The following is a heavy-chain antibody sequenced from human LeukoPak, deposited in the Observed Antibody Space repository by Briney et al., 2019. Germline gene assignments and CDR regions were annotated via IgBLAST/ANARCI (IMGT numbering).Heavy chain of an antibody. CDR3: AKVSRYCSGGSCYSYYYYYGMDV. D-gene: IGHD2-15*01. V-gene: IGHV3-30*18. J-gene: IGHJ6*02. CDR1: GFTFSSYG. Sequence: GRSLRLSCAASGFTFSSYGMHWVRQAPGKGLEWVAVISYDGSNKYYADSVKGRFTISRDNSKNTLYLQMNSLRAEDTAVYYCAKVSRYCSGGSCYSYYYYYGMDVWGQGTTVTVSS. CDR2: ISYDGSNK.